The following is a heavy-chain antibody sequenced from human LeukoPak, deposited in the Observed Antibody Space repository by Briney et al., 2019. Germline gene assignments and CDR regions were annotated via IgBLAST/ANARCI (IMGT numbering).Heavy chain of an antibody. CDR2: INPSSGGT. CDR3: ARAADAIFAMVITAS. D-gene: IGHD3-3*01. Sequence: ASVTDSFMASGYAFTVHYMHWVRQTPGQEVERMGWINPSSGGTNYTQKFQDRGTITMDRAITTAYMELNMLSSDDTPVYYCARAADAIFAMVITASWGRGTLLTVSS. V-gene: IGHV1-2*02. J-gene: IGHJ5*02. CDR1: GYAFTVHY.